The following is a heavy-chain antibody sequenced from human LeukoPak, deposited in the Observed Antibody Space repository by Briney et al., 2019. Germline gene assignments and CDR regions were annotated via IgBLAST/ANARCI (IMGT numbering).Heavy chain of an antibody. D-gene: IGHD3-10*01. J-gene: IGHJ4*02. CDR2: ISSSGTTI. Sequence: GGSLRLSCAASGFTFSSYEMNWVRQAPGKGLEWVSYISSSGTTIYYADSVKGRFTISRDNARNSLFLQMNSLRAEGTAVYYCAGGSGSGFDFWGQGTLVTVSS. V-gene: IGHV3-48*03. CDR3: AGGSGSGFDF. CDR1: GFTFSSYE.